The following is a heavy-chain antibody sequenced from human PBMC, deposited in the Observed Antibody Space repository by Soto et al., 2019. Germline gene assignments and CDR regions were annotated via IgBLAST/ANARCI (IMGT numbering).Heavy chain of an antibody. Sequence: GGSLRLSCAASGFTFSTYGMNWVRKAPGKSLEWISYISSRSTTIYYADSVKGRFTISRDNAKNSLFLQMDSLRDEDTSIYYCASLNWNDGPPYLFYGLDAWGQGTTVTVS. CDR3: ASLNWNDGPPYLFYGLDA. CDR2: ISSRSTTI. V-gene: IGHV3-48*02. CDR1: GFTFSTYG. D-gene: IGHD1-20*01. J-gene: IGHJ6*02.